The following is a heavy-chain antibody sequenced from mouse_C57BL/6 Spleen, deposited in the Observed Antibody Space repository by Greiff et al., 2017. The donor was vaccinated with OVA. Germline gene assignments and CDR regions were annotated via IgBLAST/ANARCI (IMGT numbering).Heavy chain of an antibody. V-gene: IGHV10-3*01. CDR2: IRSKSSNYAT. Sequence: EVQRVESGGGLVQPKGSLKLSCAASGFTFNTYAMHWVRQAPGKGLEWVARIRSKSSNYATYYADSVKDRFTISRDDSQSMLYLQMNNLKTEDTAMYYCVRAPVYYDYEGVFAYWGQGTLVTVSA. CDR1: GFTFNTYA. CDR3: VRAPVYYDYEGVFAY. J-gene: IGHJ3*01. D-gene: IGHD2-4*01.